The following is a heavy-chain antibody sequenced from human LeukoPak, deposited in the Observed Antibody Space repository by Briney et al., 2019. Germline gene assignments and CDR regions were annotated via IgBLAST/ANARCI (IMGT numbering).Heavy chain of an antibody. Sequence: AEYLKISCKGYAYSGNNKWIGRERPMQGKGLEGMGNIYPSDSDTRYSPSFQGPVIISADKSIGTTYLQWSSLKASDTAMYYCARPLGSPVWGQGALVTVSS. J-gene: IGHJ4*02. V-gene: IGHV5-51*01. CDR2: IYPSDSDT. CDR3: ARPLGSPV. CDR1: AYSGNNKW.